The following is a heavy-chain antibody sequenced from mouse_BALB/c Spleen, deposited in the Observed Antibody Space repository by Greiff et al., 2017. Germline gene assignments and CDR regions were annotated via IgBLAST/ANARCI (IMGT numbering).Heavy chain of an antibody. CDR3: SRSGCCAMDY. CDR2: IDPANGTT. J-gene: IGHJ4*01. Sequence: EVQLQQSGAELVKPGASVKLSCTASGFNFKDTYMHWVKQRPEQGLEWIGRIDPANGTTKYDPKFQGQATITADTTSNTAYLQLSSLTYEDAAVFYCSRSGCCAMDYWGQGTTVTVSS. V-gene: IGHV14-3*02. CDR1: GFNFKDTY. D-gene: IGHD1-3*01.